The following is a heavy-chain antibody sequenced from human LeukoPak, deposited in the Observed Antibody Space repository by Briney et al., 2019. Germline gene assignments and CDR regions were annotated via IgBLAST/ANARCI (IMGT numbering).Heavy chain of an antibody. CDR2: VFYSGSS. CDR3: VSWGSTTGYDAFDI. D-gene: IGHD3-16*01. V-gene: IGHV4-39*07. J-gene: IGHJ3*02. Sequence: NPSETLSLTCTVSGGPVSSGNHFWGWVRQSPGKTLEWIGGVFYSGSSYYNPSLMSRVTISLDTSMNQFSLNLNSVTAADTAVFYCVSWGSTTGYDAFDIWGRGTMVTVSS. CDR1: GGPVSSGNHF.